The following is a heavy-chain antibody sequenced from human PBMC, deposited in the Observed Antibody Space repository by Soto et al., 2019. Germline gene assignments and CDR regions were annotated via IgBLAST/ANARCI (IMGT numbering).Heavy chain of an antibody. V-gene: IGHV4-31*03. J-gene: IGHJ4*02. CDR2: IYYSGST. CDR1: GGSISSGGYY. D-gene: IGHD3-9*01. CDR3: ARAPPRSYYDILTGYYYFDY. Sequence: QVQLQESGPGLVKPSQTLSLTCTVSGGSISSGGYYWSWIRQHPGKGLEWIGYIYYSGSTYYNPSLKSRVTLSVDTSKNQFSLKLSSVTAADTAVYYCARAPPRSYYDILTGYYYFDYWGQGTLVTVSS.